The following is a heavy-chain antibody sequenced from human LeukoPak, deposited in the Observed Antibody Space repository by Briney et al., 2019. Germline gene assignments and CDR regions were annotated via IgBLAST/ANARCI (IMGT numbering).Heavy chain of an antibody. D-gene: IGHD2-2*01. CDR3: ARDIGAVHRLAYQLLGTVHGFDY. Sequence: ASVKVSCKASGYTFTSYGISWVRQAPGQGLEWMGWISAYNGNTNYAQKLQGRVTMATDTSTSTAYMELRSLRSDDTAVYYCARDIGAVHRLAYQLLGTVHGFDYWGQGTLVTVSS. V-gene: IGHV1-18*01. CDR2: ISAYNGNT. J-gene: IGHJ4*02. CDR1: GYTFTSYG.